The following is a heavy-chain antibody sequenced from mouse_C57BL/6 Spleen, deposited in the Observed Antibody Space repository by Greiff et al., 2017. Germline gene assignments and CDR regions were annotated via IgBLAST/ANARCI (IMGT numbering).Heavy chain of an antibody. V-gene: IGHV1-26*01. D-gene: IGHD1-1*01. Sequence: VQLQQSGPELVKPGASVKISCKASGYTFTDYYMNWVKQSHGKSLEWIGDINPNNGGTSYNQKFKGKATLTVDKSSSTAYMELRSLTSEDSAVYYCARRLYYYGSSYVEYFDYWGQGTTLTVSS. CDR2: INPNNGGT. CDR1: GYTFTDYY. J-gene: IGHJ2*01. CDR3: ARRLYYYGSSYVEYFDY.